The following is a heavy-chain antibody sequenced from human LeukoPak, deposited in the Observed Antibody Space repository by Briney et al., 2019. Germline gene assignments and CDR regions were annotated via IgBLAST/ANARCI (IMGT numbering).Heavy chain of an antibody. Sequence: GGSVRLSCSASGFTFSSYAMHWVRQAPGKGLEYVSAISSNGGSTYYADSVKGRFAISRDNSKNTLYLQMSSLRAEDTAVYYCVKDRSEYFDWLLGFDYWGQGTLVTVSS. CDR1: GFTFSSYA. D-gene: IGHD3-9*01. CDR3: VKDRSEYFDWLLGFDY. J-gene: IGHJ4*02. V-gene: IGHV3-64D*06. CDR2: ISSNGGST.